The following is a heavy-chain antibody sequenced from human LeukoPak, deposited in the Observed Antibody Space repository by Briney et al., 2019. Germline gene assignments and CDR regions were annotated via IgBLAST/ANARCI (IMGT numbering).Heavy chain of an antibody. Sequence: PSETLSLTCTVSGGSISSYYWSWIRQPPGKGLEWIGYIYYSGSTNYNPSLKSRVTISVDTSKNQFSLELSSVTAADTAVYYCARYSEYYDSSGYSFPYGMDVWGQGTTVTVSS. CDR1: GGSISSYY. V-gene: IGHV4-59*01. CDR2: IYYSGST. J-gene: IGHJ6*02. D-gene: IGHD3-22*01. CDR3: ARYSEYYDSSGYSFPYGMDV.